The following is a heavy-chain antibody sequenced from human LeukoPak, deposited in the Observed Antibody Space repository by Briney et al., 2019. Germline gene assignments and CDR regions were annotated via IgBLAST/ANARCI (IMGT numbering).Heavy chain of an antibody. D-gene: IGHD2-15*01. CDR3: ATGWKLDY. Sequence: SQTLSLTCTVSGGSIRRGSYYWSWIRQPAGKGLEWIGRIYTSGSTNYNPSLKSRVTISVDTSKNQFSLKLSSVTAADTAVYYCATGWKLDYWGQGTLVTVSS. CDR2: IYTSGST. V-gene: IGHV4-61*02. CDR1: GGSIRRGSYY. J-gene: IGHJ4*02.